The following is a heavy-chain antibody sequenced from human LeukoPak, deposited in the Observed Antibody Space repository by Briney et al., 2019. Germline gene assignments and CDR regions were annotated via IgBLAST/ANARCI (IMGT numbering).Heavy chain of an antibody. CDR3: ARALGWLPENY. Sequence: GGSLRLSCAASGFTFTTYWMTWVRQAPGKGLEWVANIKQDGSDKYYVDSVKGRFTISRDNARKSVYLQMNSLRAEDTAVYYCARALGWLPENYWGQGTLATVSS. D-gene: IGHD5-24*01. CDR1: GFTFTTYW. J-gene: IGHJ4*02. V-gene: IGHV3-7*01. CDR2: IKQDGSDK.